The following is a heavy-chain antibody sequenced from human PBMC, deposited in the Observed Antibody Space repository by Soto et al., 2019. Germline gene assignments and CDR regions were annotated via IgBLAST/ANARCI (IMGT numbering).Heavy chain of an antibody. D-gene: IGHD3-16*01. CDR1: GFTFSNYD. Sequence: EVQLLESGGGLVQPGGSLRLSCAASGFTFSNYDMSWVRQAPGKGLEWVAIIRGGGGRIYYADSVKGRFTISRDNSKNTLYMQMNSLRAEDTAVDYCSKRPPSLVCFDYWGQGTLVTVSS. J-gene: IGHJ4*02. CDR3: SKRPPSLVCFDY. CDR2: IRGGGGRI. V-gene: IGHV3-23*01.